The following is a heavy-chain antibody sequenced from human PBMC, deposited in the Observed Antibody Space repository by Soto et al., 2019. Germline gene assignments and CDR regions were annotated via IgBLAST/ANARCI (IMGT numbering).Heavy chain of an antibody. CDR1: GYTFTHFY. V-gene: IGHV1-18*01. Sequence: QVQLEQSGAEVKKPGDSVKVSCKASGYTFTHFYITWVRQAPGQGLEWMGAISPHNFNTNYAQKFRGRVILTTEKSTKTAYMDLRSLTSDDTAVYYCARDEGGYDILTGYYKAHHFDYWGQGVPVTVSS. J-gene: IGHJ4*02. CDR3: ARDEGGYDILTGYYKAHHFDY. D-gene: IGHD3-9*01. CDR2: ISPHNFNT.